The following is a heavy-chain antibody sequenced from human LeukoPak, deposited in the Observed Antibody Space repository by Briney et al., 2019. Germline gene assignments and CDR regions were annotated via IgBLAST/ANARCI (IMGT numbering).Heavy chain of an antibody. CDR3: ARERGVAAGDTWYFDL. CDR2: IIPIFGTA. V-gene: IGHV1-69*06. Sequence: SVKVSCKASGGTFSSYAISWVRQAPGQGLEWMGGIIPIFGTANYAQKFQVRVTIIADKSTSTAYMELSSLTSEDTALYYCARERGVAAGDTWYFDLWGRGTLVTVSS. CDR1: GGTFSSYA. D-gene: IGHD6-13*01. J-gene: IGHJ2*01.